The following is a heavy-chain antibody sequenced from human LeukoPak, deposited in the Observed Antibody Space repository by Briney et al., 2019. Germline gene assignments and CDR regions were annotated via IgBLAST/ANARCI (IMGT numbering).Heavy chain of an antibody. Sequence: PGGPLRLSCAASGFTFSSYSMNWVRQAPGKGLEWVSYISSSSSMIYYADSVKGRFTISGDNAKNSLYLQMNSQRDEDTAVYYCARETYDSSAEDWGQGTLVTVSS. CDR2: ISSSSSMI. V-gene: IGHV3-48*02. J-gene: IGHJ4*02. CDR3: ARETYDSSAED. D-gene: IGHD3-22*01. CDR1: GFTFSSYS.